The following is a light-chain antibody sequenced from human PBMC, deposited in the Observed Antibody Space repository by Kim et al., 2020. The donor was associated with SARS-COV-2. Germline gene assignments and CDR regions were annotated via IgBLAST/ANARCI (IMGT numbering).Light chain of an antibody. CDR1: KLGDKY. CDR2: QDS. CDR3: QAWDSGTAG. Sequence: SYELTQPPSVSVSPGQTASITCSGDKLGDKYACWYQQKPGQSPVLVIYQDSKRPSGIPERFSGSNSGNTATLTISGTQAMDEADYYCQAWDSGTAGFGTG. J-gene: IGLJ1*01. V-gene: IGLV3-1*01.